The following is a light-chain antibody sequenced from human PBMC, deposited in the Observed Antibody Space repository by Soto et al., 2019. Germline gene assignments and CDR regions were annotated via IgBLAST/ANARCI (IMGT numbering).Light chain of an antibody. Sequence: EIVMTQSPATLSVSPGERATLSCRASQSINSKLTWYQQKPGQAPRLLIYGASTRATGIPARFSGSGSGTDFTLTISSLQSEDCAVYYCQQYNNWPPLFTVGQGTMVAIX. CDR3: QQYNNWPPLFT. J-gene: IGKJ3*01. CDR2: GAS. CDR1: QSINSK. V-gene: IGKV3-15*01.